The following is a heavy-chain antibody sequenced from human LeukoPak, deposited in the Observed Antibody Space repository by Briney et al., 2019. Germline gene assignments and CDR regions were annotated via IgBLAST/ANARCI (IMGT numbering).Heavy chain of an antibody. Sequence: ASVKVSCKASGASFINYYIHWVRQAPGQGLEWGGLIYPGGGWTNYAQKFQGRVTMTTDTSTSTVYMELSSLRSEDTSVYYCARDMPHNCFDPWGQGTLVTVST. CDR3: ARDMPHNCFDP. V-gene: IGHV1-46*01. CDR1: GASFINYY. CDR2: IYPGGGWT. J-gene: IGHJ5*02. D-gene: IGHD2-2*01.